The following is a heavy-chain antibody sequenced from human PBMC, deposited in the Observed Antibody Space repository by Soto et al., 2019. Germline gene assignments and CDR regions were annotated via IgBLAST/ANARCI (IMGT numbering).Heavy chain of an antibody. CDR3: RRSSRYSTDV. V-gene: IGHV4-39*01. J-gene: IGHJ6*02. D-gene: IGHD6-13*01. Sequence: SETLSLTCTVSGGSISSSSYWGWIRQPPGKGLEWIGSIYSIGSTYYNPSLKSRDTISVDTSKNQFSLKLSSVTAADTAVYYCRRSSRYSTDVWGQGTTVTVSS. CDR1: GGSISSSSY. CDR2: IYSIGST.